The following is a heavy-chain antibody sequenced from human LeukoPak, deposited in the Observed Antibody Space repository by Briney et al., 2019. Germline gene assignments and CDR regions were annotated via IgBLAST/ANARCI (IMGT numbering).Heavy chain of an antibody. CDR3: ATWNLVDY. V-gene: IGHV3-23*01. CDR2: ISGSGGDT. Sequence: GGSLRLSCAASGLTFRSHAMSWVRQAPGRGLEWVSAISGSGGDTSYADSVKGRITISRDNSKNTLYLQMNSLRAEDTAIYYCATWNLVDYWGQGTLVTVSS. D-gene: IGHD1-1*01. CDR1: GLTFRSHA. J-gene: IGHJ4*02.